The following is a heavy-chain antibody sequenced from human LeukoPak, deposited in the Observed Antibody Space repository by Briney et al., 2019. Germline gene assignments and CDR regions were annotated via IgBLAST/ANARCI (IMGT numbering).Heavy chain of an antibody. CDR2: IYYSGST. Sequence: SETLSLTCTVSGGSISSYYWSWIRQPPGKGLEWIGYIYYSGSTNYNPSLKSRVTISVDTSKNQFSLKLSSVTAADTAVYYCARRPPMTTVTTYYYYYMDVWGKGTTVTVSS. CDR1: GGSISSYY. V-gene: IGHV4-59*01. CDR3: ARRPPMTTVTTYYYYYMDV. J-gene: IGHJ6*03. D-gene: IGHD4-11*01.